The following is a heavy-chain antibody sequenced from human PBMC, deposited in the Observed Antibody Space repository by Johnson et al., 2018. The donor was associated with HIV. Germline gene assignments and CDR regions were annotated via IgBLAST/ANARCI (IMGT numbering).Heavy chain of an antibody. J-gene: IGHJ3*02. CDR2: IYSGGGT. CDR1: GFTFSSYG. Sequence: QVQLVESGGGVVQPGRSLRLSCAASGFTFSSYGMHWVRQAPGKGLEWVAVIYSGGGTYYADSVKGRFTISRDNSKNTLYLQMNSLRAEDTAVYYCAGKTGYDAFDIWGQGTMVTVSS. D-gene: IGHD7-27*01. V-gene: IGHV3-NL1*01. CDR3: AGKTGYDAFDI.